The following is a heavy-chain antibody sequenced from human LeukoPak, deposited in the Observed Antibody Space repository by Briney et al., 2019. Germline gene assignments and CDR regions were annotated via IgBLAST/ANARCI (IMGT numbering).Heavy chain of an antibody. D-gene: IGHD3-22*01. CDR3: ARVDGMIVAANWFDP. Sequence: ASVKVSCKASGYTFTGYYMHWVRQAPGQGLEWMGWINPNSGGTNYAQKFQGRATMTRDTSISTAYMELSRLRSDDTAVYYCARVDGMIVAANWFDPWGQGTLVTVSS. CDR2: INPNSGGT. CDR1: GYTFTGYY. J-gene: IGHJ5*02. V-gene: IGHV1-2*02.